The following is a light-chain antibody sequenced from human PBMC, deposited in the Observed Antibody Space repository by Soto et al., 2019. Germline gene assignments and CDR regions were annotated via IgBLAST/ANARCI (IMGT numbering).Light chain of an antibody. Sequence: EIVMTQSPATLSVSPGEGATLSCRASQSVSNSLAWYQQKPGQAPRLLIYGASTRATGIPARFSGSGSGTDFTLTITSLQSEDFAVYYCQQYDKWPLTFGGGTKVEIK. CDR2: GAS. J-gene: IGKJ4*01. CDR1: QSVSNS. CDR3: QQYDKWPLT. V-gene: IGKV3-15*01.